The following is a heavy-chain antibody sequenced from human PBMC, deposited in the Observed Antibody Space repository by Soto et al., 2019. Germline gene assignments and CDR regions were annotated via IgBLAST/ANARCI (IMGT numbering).Heavy chain of an antibody. V-gene: IGHV3-30*18. D-gene: IGHD3-16*02. CDR2: ISYDGSNK. CDR1: GFTFSSYG. J-gene: IGHJ3*02. CDR3: AKEYKLYYDYVGGSYRYWDAFDI. Sequence: GGSLRLSCAASGFTFSSYGMHWVRQAPGKGLEWVAVISYDGSNKYYADSVKGRFTISRDNSKNTLYLQMNSLRVEDTAVYYCAKEYKLYYDYVGGSYRYWDAFDIWGQGTMVTVSS.